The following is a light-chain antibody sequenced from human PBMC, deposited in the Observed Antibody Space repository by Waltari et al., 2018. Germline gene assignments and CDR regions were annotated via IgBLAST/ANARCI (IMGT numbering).Light chain of an antibody. V-gene: IGLV2-14*03. CDR2: DVS. CDR3: SSYSTKNTLV. J-gene: IGLJ1*01. Sequence: QSALTQPASVSGSPGQSITISCTGTSSDIGGFDYVSWYQQHPDKTPRLMIYDVSDRPSGVSSRFSGSKSGNTASLTISGLQAEDEADYYCSSYSTKNTLVFGGGTKVTVL. CDR1: SSDIGGFDY.